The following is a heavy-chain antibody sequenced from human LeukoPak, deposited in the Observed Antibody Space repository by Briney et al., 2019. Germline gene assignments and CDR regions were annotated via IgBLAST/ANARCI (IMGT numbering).Heavy chain of an antibody. J-gene: IGHJ4*02. CDR3: SRGGSHDLDY. Sequence: GGSLRLSCAASGFTFSRYWMSWVRQAPGKGLECVANIKEDGSEKYYVDSVKGRFTTSRDNAKNSLYLQMNSLRVEDTAIYYCSRGGSHDLDYWGQGTLVTVSS. V-gene: IGHV3-7*01. D-gene: IGHD1-26*01. CDR1: GFTFSRYW. CDR2: IKEDGSEK.